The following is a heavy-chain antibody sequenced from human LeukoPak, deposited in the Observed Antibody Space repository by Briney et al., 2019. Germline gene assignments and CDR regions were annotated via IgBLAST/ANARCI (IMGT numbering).Heavy chain of an antibody. CDR2: ISAYNGNT. D-gene: IGHD6-19*01. Sequence: GASVKVSCKASGYTFTSYGISWVRQAPGQGLEWMGWISAYNGNTNYAQKLQGRVTMTTDTSTSTAYMELRSLRSDDTAVYYCARAPAYSSGWCFGSDYWGQGTLVTVSS. V-gene: IGHV1-18*04. CDR1: GYTFTSYG. J-gene: IGHJ4*02. CDR3: ARAPAYSSGWCFGSDY.